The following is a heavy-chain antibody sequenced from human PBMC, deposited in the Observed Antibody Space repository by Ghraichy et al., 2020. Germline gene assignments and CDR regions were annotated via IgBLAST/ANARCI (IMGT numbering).Heavy chain of an antibody. CDR1: GYTFTSYG. CDR2: ISAYNGNT. V-gene: IGHV1-18*01. CDR3: ARRPEMATIGGYYYYGMDV. D-gene: IGHD5-24*01. J-gene: IGHJ6*02. Sequence: ASVKVSCKASGYTFTSYGISWVRQAPGQGLEWMGWISAYNGNTNYAQKLQGRVTMTTDTSTSTAYMELRSLRSDDTAVYYCARRPEMATIGGYYYYGMDVWGQGTTVTVSS.